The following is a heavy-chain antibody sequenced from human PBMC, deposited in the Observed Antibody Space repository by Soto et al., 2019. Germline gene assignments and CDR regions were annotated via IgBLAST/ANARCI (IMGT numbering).Heavy chain of an antibody. V-gene: IGHV3-30-3*01. J-gene: IGHJ4*02. D-gene: IGHD2-15*01. CDR3: ARVPSSSGRAHFDY. CDR2: ISYDGSNK. Sequence: QVQLVESGGGVVQPGRSLRLSCAASGFTFSSYAMHWVRQAPGKGLEWVAVISYDGSNKYYADSVKGRVTISRDNSKNTLYLKMNSLRAEDTAVYYCARVPSSSGRAHFDYWGQGTLVTVSS. CDR1: GFTFSSYA.